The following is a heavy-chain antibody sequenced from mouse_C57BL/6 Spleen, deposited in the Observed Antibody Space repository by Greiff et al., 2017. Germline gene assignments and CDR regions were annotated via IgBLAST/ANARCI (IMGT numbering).Heavy chain of an antibody. CDR2: IYPGYSDT. CDR1: GYTFTSYW. D-gene: IGHD2-2*01. CDR3: TRAGSYGYDVGFAY. Sequence: EVQLQESGTVLARPGASVKMSCKTSGYTFTSYWMHWVKQRPGQGLEWIGAIYPGYSDTSYNQKFKGKAKLTAVTSASTAYMELSSLTNEDSAVYYCTRAGSYGYDVGFAYWGQGTLVTVSA. J-gene: IGHJ3*01. V-gene: IGHV1-5*01.